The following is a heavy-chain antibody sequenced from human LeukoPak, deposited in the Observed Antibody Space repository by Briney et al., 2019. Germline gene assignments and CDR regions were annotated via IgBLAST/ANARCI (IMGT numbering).Heavy chain of an antibody. CDR2: IYYSGST. CDR3: ARGSIQLWAQYYYYYMDV. J-gene: IGHJ6*03. D-gene: IGHD5-18*01. CDR1: GGSISSYY. V-gene: IGHV4-59*01. Sequence: SETLSLTCTVSGGSISSYYWSWIRQPPGKGLEWIGYIYYSGSTNYNPSLKSRVTISVDTSKNQFSLKLSSVTAADTAVYYCARGSIQLWAQYYYYYMDVWGKGTTVPVSS.